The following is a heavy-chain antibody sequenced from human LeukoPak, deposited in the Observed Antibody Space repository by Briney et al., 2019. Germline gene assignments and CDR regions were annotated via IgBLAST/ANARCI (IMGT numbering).Heavy chain of an antibody. CDR3: ARTYYYGSGSYALGY. D-gene: IGHD3-10*01. V-gene: IGHV4-34*01. J-gene: IGHJ4*02. Sequence: PSETLSLTCAVYGGSFSGYYWSWIRQPPGKGLEWIGEINHSGSTNYNPSLKSRVTISVDTSKNQFSLKLSSVTAADTAVYYCARTYYYGSGSYALGYWGQGTLVTVSS. CDR2: INHSGST. CDR1: GGSFSGYY.